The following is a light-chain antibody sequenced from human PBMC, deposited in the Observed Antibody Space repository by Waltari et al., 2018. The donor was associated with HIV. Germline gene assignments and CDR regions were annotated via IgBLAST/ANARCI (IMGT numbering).Light chain of an antibody. CDR3: HTWANAIAV. Sequence: SYELVQPPSVSVSPGQTASITCSGDKLGDKYACWYQPKPGQSPVLVISQDNKRPTGIPELFSGSNSGNTATLTVSGTQAMDEADYYCHTWANAIAVFGGGTKLTVL. J-gene: IGLJ2*01. CDR2: QDN. CDR1: KLGDKY. V-gene: IGLV3-1*01.